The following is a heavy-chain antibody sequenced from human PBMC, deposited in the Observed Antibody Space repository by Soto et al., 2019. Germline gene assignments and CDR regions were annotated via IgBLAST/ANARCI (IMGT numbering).Heavy chain of an antibody. Sequence: ASVKVSCKASGYTFTSYAMHWVRQAPGQRLEWMGWINAGNGNTKYSQKFQGRVTITRDTSASTAYMELSSLRSEDTAVYYCARVLGQQLPTNWFDPWGQGTLVTVSS. CDR2: INAGNGNT. J-gene: IGHJ5*02. V-gene: IGHV1-3*01. CDR1: GYTFTSYA. CDR3: ARVLGQQLPTNWFDP. D-gene: IGHD6-13*01.